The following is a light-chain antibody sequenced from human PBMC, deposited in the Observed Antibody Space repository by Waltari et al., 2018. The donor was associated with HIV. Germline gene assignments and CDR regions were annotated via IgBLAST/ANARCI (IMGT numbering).Light chain of an antibody. CDR2: NNT. J-gene: IGLJ2*01. CDR1: SSNIGAGFD. Sequence: QSVLTQPPSVSGAPGQRVTISCTGTSSNIGAGFDVHWYQQLQGPVPKVLIYNNTDRPSGVPDRFSGSKSATSGSLAITGLQAEDEANYYCQSYDISLSGWVFGGGTKLTVL. CDR3: QSYDISLSGWV. V-gene: IGLV1-40*01.